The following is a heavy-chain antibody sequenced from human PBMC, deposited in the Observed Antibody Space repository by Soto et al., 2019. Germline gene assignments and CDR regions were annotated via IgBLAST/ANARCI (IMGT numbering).Heavy chain of an antibody. J-gene: IGHJ3*01. CDR1: EFTFDNYA. Sequence: EEQLVESGGGLVQPGRSLRLSCAASEFTFDNYAMHWVRQAPGKGLEWVSGISWNSGTLVYADSVKGRFTISRDNAKNSLFLQMNSLRAEHTALYFCAKGRTRPLQLGSFGDNAFDVWGQGTMVTVSS. CDR3: AKGRTRPLQLGSFGDNAFDV. V-gene: IGHV3-9*01. D-gene: IGHD3-10*01. CDR2: ISWNSGTL.